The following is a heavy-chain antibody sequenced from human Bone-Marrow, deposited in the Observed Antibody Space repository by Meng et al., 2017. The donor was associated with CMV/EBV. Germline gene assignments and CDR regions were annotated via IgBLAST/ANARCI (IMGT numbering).Heavy chain of an antibody. CDR1: GGSISSSSYY. V-gene: IGHV4-39*07. CDR3: ATASNYDFWSGYYTHYFDY. J-gene: IGHJ4*02. D-gene: IGHD3-3*01. Sequence: SETLSLTCTVSGGSISSSSYYWGWIRQPPGKGLEWIGGIYYSGSTYYNPSLKSRVTISVDTSKNQFSLKLSSVTAADTAVYYCATASNYDFWSGYYTHYFDYWGQGTLVTVSS. CDR2: IYYSGST.